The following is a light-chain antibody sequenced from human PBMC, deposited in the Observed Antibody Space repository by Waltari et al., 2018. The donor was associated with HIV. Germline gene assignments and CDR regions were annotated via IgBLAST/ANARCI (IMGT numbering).Light chain of an antibody. CDR1: ALPHQY. Sequence: SYELTQPPSVSVSPGQTARITCSGDALPHQYGYWYQQKPGQAPVLVIYKDSEKSSGIPERFSGSSSGTTVTLTISAVQAEDEADYYCQSTDSSGTYVVFGGGTKLTVL. V-gene: IGLV3-25*03. CDR2: KDS. J-gene: IGLJ2*01. CDR3: QSTDSSGTYVV.